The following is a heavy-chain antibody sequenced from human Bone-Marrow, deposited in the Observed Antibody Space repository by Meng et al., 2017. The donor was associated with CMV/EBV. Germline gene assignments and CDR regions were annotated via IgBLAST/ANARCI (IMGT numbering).Heavy chain of an antibody. J-gene: IGHJ6*02. CDR2: IHNDGSST. V-gene: IGHV3-74*01. Sequence: GESLKISCAASGFTVSSYWMHWVRQAPGKGLVWVAHIHNDGSSTTYADSVKGRFTISRDNAKNTVFLQMHSLGVEDTGVYYCARDSIVVPGRIYYYAMDVWGHGTTVTVS. D-gene: IGHD6-19*01. CDR3: ARDSIVVPGRIYYYAMDV. CDR1: GFTVSSYW.